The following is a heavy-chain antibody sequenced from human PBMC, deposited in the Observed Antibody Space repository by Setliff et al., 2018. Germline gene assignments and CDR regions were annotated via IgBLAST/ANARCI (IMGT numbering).Heavy chain of an antibody. V-gene: IGHV3-33*06. Sequence: GGSLRLSCAASGFTFSSYGMHWVRQAPGKGLEWVAVIWYDGSNKYYADSVKGRFTISRDNSKNTLYLQMNSLRAEDTAVYYCAKDARSGYYAPYFDYWGQGTLVTVPQ. CDR2: IWYDGSNK. D-gene: IGHD3-22*01. J-gene: IGHJ4*02. CDR3: AKDARSGYYAPYFDY. CDR1: GFTFSSYG.